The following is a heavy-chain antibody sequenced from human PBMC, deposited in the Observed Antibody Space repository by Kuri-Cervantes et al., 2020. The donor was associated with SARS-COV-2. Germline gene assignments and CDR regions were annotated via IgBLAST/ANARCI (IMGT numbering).Heavy chain of an antibody. V-gene: IGHV4-34*01. CDR3: ARGAID. D-gene: IGHD2/OR15-2a*01. Sequence: GSLRLSCAVYGGSFSGYYWSWIRQPPGKGLEWIGEINHSGSTNYNPSLKSRVTISVDTSKNQFSLKLSSVTAADTALYYCARGAIDWGQGTLVTVSS. J-gene: IGHJ4*02. CDR1: GGSFSGYY. CDR2: INHSGST.